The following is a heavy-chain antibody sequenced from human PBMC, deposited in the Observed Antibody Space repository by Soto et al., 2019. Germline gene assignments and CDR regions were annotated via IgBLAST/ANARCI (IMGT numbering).Heavy chain of an antibody. V-gene: IGHV1-69*01. CDR1: GGTFSSYA. CDR2: IIPIFGTA. D-gene: IGHD2-2*02. Sequence: QVQLVQSGAEVKKPGSSVKVSCKASGGTFSSYAISWVRQAPGQGLEWMGGIIPIFGTANYAQKFQGRVTITADESTSTAYMELSSLRSEDKAVYYCATYTPYGYYFDYWGQGTLFTVSS. CDR3: ATYTPYGYYFDY. J-gene: IGHJ4*02.